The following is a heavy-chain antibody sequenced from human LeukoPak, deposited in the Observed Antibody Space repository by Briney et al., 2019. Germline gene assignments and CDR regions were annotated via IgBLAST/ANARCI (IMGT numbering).Heavy chain of an antibody. CDR2: ISAYNGNT. CDR1: GYTFTSYG. D-gene: IGHD5-18*01. Sequence: ASVKVSCKASGYTFTSYGISWVRQASGQGLEWMGWISAYNGNTNYAQKLQGRVTMTRNPSISTAYMELSSLRSEDTAVYYCARNVRDTGTFDYWGQGTLVTVSS. V-gene: IGHV1-18*01. CDR3: ARNVRDTGTFDY. J-gene: IGHJ4*02.